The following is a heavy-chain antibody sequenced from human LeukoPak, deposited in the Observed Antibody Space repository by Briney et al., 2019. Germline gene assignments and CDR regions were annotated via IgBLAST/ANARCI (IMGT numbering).Heavy chain of an antibody. J-gene: IGHJ4*02. D-gene: IGHD3-22*01. CDR2: ISGSGDST. V-gene: IGHV3-23*01. CDR1: GFTFSSYA. Sequence: GGSLRLSCAASGFTFSSYAMNGVRQAPGKGLEWVSLISGSGDSTYYADSVKGRFTISRDNSKNTLYLQMNSLRAEDTAVYYCAKRLYDNSGHDYWGQGTLVTVSS. CDR3: AKRLYDNSGHDY.